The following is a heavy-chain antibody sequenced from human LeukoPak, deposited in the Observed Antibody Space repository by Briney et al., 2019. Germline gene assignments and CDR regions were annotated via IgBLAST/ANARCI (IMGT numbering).Heavy chain of an antibody. CDR1: GFTFSSYE. CDR2: ISSSGSTI. Sequence: GGTLRLSCAASGFTFSSYEMNWVRQAPGKGLEWVSYISSSGSTIYYADSVKGRFTISRDNAKNSLYLQMNSLRAEDTAVYYCARDWEWELRAFDIWGQGTMVTVSS. CDR3: ARDWEWELRAFDI. D-gene: IGHD1-26*01. V-gene: IGHV3-48*03. J-gene: IGHJ3*02.